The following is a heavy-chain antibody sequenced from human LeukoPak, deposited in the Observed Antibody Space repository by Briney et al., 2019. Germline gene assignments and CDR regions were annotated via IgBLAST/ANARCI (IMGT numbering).Heavy chain of an antibody. D-gene: IGHD1-26*01. CDR3: ARGLVGANPNFDY. Sequence: SETLSLTCAVYGGSFSGYYWSWIRQSPGKGLEWIGEINHSGSTNYNPSLKSRVTISVDTSKNQFSLKLSSVTAADTAVYYCARGLVGANPNFDYWGQGTLVTVSS. CDR2: INHSGST. CDR1: GGSFSGYY. J-gene: IGHJ4*02. V-gene: IGHV4-34*01.